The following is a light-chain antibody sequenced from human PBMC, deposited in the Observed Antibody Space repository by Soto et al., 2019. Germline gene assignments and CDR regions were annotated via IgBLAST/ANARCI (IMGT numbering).Light chain of an antibody. J-gene: IGLJ1*01. CDR2: DVT. Sequence: ALTQPASVSGSPGQSITISCTGTSSYVGGYDYVSWYQQHPGKAPKLMIYDVTNRPSGVSNRFSGSKSGNTASLTISGLQAGDEADYYCIAYASINTYVFGTGTKVTVL. V-gene: IGLV2-14*01. CDR3: IAYASINTYV. CDR1: SSYVGGYDY.